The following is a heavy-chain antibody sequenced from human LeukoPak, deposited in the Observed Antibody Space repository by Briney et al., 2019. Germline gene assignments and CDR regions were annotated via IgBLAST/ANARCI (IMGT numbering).Heavy chain of an antibody. J-gene: IGHJ5*02. CDR2: INPNSGGT. Sequence: ASVKVSCKASGYTFTGYYMHWVRQAPGQGLEWMGWINPNSGGTNYAQKFQGRVTMTRDTSISTAYMELSRLRSDDTAVYYCARDSSVLRFLEWYPEVGWFDPWGQGTLVTVSS. V-gene: IGHV1-2*02. D-gene: IGHD3-3*01. CDR3: ARDSSVLRFLEWYPEVGWFDP. CDR1: GYTFTGYY.